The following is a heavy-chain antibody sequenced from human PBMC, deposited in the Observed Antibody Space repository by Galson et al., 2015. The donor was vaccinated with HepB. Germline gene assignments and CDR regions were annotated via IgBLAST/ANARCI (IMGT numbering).Heavy chain of an antibody. J-gene: IGHJ6*03. Sequence: VKVSCKASGYTFTSYAMNWVRQAPGQGLEWMGWINTNTGNPTYAQGFTGRFVFSLDTSVSTAYLQISSLKAEDTAVYYCARGCITMVQGVRIQDYMDVWGKGTTVTVSS. D-gene: IGHD3-10*01. V-gene: IGHV7-4-1*02. CDR1: GYTFTSYA. CDR3: ARGCITMVQGVRIQDYMDV. CDR2: INTNTGNP.